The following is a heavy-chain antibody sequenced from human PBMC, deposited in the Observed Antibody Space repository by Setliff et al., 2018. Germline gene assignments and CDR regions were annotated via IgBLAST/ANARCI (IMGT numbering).Heavy chain of an antibody. D-gene: IGHD2-15*01. J-gene: IGHJ4*02. V-gene: IGHV4-59*11. CDR3: ARENGYCSGGACYFMFDY. CDR2: IHFSGTT. Sequence: PSETLSLTCTVSDGSSSSHYWSWIRQPPGKGLEWIGYIHFSGTTNYNPSLKSRVTLSLDTSKNQFSLELSSVTAADTAMYYCARENGYCSGGACYFMFDYWGQGTLVTVPQ. CDR1: DGSSSSHY.